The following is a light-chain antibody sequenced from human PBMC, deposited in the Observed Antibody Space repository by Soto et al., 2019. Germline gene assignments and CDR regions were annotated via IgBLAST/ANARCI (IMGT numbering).Light chain of an antibody. Sequence: QSALTQSPSVSASLGASVNLTCTLSSGHRTYAIAWHQVQSGKGPRFLMTINSDGSHNRGDGVPARFSGASFGAERFLIISSLQSDDETDYYCQTWGPGIVVFGGGTKLTVL. J-gene: IGLJ2*01. CDR1: SGHRTYA. CDR2: INSDGSH. CDR3: QTWGPGIVV. V-gene: IGLV4-69*01.